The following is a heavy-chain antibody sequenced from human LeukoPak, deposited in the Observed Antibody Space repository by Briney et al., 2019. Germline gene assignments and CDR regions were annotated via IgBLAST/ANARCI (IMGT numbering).Heavy chain of an antibody. V-gene: IGHV1-2*02. CDR3: ASGPTLGTTHPYFDY. Sequence: GASVKVSCKESGYTFIGYYIHWLRQAPGQGLEWKGWINPSNGGTNYAQRFQGRVAMTRDTSISTAYMEMSRLTFDDTAVYYCASGPTLGTTHPYFDYWGQGTLVTVSS. D-gene: IGHD1-1*01. CDR1: GYTFIGYY. CDR2: INPSNGGT. J-gene: IGHJ4*02.